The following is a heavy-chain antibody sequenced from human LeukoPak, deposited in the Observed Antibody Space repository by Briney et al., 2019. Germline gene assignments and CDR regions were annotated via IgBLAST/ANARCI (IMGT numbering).Heavy chain of an antibody. D-gene: IGHD3-22*01. Sequence: SPSETLSLTCAVYGGSFSGYYWSWIRQPPGKGLEWIGEINHSGSTNYNQSLKSRVTISVDTSKNQFSLKLSSVTAADTAVYYCARRLIRITMIVVLHDAFDIWGQGAMVTVSS. V-gene: IGHV4-34*01. J-gene: IGHJ3*02. CDR1: GGSFSGYY. CDR2: INHSGST. CDR3: ARRLIRITMIVVLHDAFDI.